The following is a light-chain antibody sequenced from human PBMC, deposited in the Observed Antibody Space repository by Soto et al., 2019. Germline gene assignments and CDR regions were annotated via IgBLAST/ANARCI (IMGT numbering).Light chain of an antibody. J-gene: IGKJ1*01. CDR3: QHYNTYSTWT. V-gene: IGKV1-5*01. CDR2: DAS. CDR1: QSISSW. Sequence: DIRMTQSPSSFSSSTGDRVTITCRPSQSISSWLSWYQQKPGKAPKLLIYDASSLQSGVPSRFSGSGSGTEFTLTISGLQPDDFATYDCQHYNTYSTWTFGQGTKVDIK.